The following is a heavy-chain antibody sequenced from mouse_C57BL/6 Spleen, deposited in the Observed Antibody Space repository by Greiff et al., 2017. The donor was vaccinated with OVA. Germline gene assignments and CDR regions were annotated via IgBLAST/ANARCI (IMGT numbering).Heavy chain of an antibody. CDR1: GYSFTGYY. D-gene: IGHD1-1*01. CDR2: INPRTGGT. V-gene: IGHV1-42*01. J-gene: IGHJ2*01. Sequence: VQLQQSGPELVKPGASVKISCKASGYSFTGYYMNWVKQSPEKSLEWIGEINPRTGGTTYNQKFKAKATLTVDESSSTAYMQLKSLTSEDSAVYYCARATGDFDYWGQGTTLTVSS. CDR3: ARATGDFDY.